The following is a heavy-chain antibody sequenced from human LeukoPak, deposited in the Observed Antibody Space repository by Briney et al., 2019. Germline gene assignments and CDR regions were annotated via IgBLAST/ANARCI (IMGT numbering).Heavy chain of an antibody. CDR2: ISACNGTT. V-gene: IGHV1-18*01. CDR1: GFTFSSYG. CDR3: ARVTLGSSLDIVVVPAALEYYYYYMDV. Sequence: RASLKLSCKASGFTFSSYGMSWVRQAPGQGLEWMGWISACNGTTYYAHTLQGRVTMTTDTSTSTAYLELRSLRSDDTAVYYCARVTLGSSLDIVVVPAALEYYYYYMDVWGKGTTVTVSS. D-gene: IGHD2-2*01. J-gene: IGHJ6*03.